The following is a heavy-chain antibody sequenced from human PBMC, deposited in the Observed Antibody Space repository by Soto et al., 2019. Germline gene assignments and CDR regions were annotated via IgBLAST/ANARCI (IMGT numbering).Heavy chain of an antibody. V-gene: IGHV1-69*12. CDR2: TMPVFRTP. D-gene: IGHD2-8*01. J-gene: IGHJ6*02. CDR1: GGTFRTAA. CDR3: ARDNDRPQLGGNYYYILDV. Sequence: QVHLEQSGAEVKKPGSSVKVSCKASGGTFRTAAVSWVRQAPGQGLEWLGGTMPVFRTPDYAQKFQGRVTITADESTSTAYMELSGLRSDDTAVYYCARDNDRPQLGGNYYYILDVWGQGTTITVSS.